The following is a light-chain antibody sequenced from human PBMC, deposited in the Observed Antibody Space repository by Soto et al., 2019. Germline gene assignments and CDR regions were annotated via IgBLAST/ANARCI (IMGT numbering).Light chain of an antibody. CDR1: QNIRRS. CDR2: NSF. Sequence: IVMTQSPATLSVSPGERATLSCRASQNIRRSLAWYQQRPGQPPRLLIYNSFTRAPGVAARFSGSGSGTDFTLTISSLQVEDIAVYFCQQYENWPPVTFGGGTKVDI. V-gene: IGKV3-15*01. CDR3: QQYENWPPVT. J-gene: IGKJ4*01.